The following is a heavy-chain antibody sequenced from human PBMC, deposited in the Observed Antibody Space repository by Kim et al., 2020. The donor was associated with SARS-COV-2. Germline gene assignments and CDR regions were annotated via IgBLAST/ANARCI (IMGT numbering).Heavy chain of an antibody. CDR1: GGSISSYY. V-gene: IGHV4-59*01. CDR3: ARAALYDFWSGYYTPYYYGMDV. Sequence: SETLSLTCTVSGGSISSYYWSWIRQPPGKGLEWIGYIYYSGSTNYNPSLKSRVTISVDTSKNQFSLKLSSVTAADTAVYYCARAALYDFWSGYYTPYYYGMDVWGQGTTVTVSS. J-gene: IGHJ6*02. CDR2: IYYSGST. D-gene: IGHD3-3*01.